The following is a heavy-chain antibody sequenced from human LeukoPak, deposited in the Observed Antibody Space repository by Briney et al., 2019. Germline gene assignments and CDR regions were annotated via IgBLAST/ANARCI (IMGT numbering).Heavy chain of an antibody. CDR3: ARGVLLWFGELVEEYYFDY. J-gene: IGHJ4*02. CDR2: IYYSGST. V-gene: IGHV4-39*01. Sequence: SETLSLTCTVSGGSISSSSYYWGWIRQPPGKGLEWIGSIYYSGSTYYNPSLKSRVTISVDTSKNQFSLKLSSVTAADTAVYYCARGVLLWFGELVEEYYFDYWGQGTLVTVSS. D-gene: IGHD3-10*01. CDR1: GGSISSSSYY.